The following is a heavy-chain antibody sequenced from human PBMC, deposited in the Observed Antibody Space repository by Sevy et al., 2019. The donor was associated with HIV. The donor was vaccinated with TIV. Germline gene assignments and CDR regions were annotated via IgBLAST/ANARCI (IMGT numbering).Heavy chain of an antibody. V-gene: IGHV3-23*01. J-gene: IGHJ4*02. Sequence: GGSLRLSCAASGFTFSSQAMSWVRQIPGKGQKWVSIISASGDHTYYADSVKGRFTISRINSKNTLYLQMNGLRAEDKAVYYCAIEGTHRRRDYGGRGTLVTVSS. CDR3: AIEGTHRRRDY. CDR1: GFTFSSQA. CDR2: ISASGDHT.